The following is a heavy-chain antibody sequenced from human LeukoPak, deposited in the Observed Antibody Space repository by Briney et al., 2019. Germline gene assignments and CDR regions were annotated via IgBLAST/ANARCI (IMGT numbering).Heavy chain of an antibody. Sequence: GGSLRLSCAASGFTVSSNYMSWVRQAPGKGLEWVSVIYSGGSTYYANSVKGRFTISRDNSKNTLYLQMNSLRAEDTAVYYCARGAEYYDFWSGSTLYYFDYWGQGTLVTVSS. J-gene: IGHJ4*02. CDR1: GFTVSSNY. V-gene: IGHV3-66*02. CDR2: IYSGGST. D-gene: IGHD3-3*01. CDR3: ARGAEYYDFWSGSTLYYFDY.